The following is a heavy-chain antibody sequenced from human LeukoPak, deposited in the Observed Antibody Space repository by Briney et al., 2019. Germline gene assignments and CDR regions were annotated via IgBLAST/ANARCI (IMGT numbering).Heavy chain of an antibody. CDR2: IKQDGSEK. J-gene: IGHJ4*02. CDR1: GFTFSSYR. CDR3: ARERPIGFDY. V-gene: IGHV3-7*01. Sequence: PGGSLRLSCAASGFTFSSYRMSWVRQAPGKGLEWVANIKQDGSEKYYVDSVKGRFTISRDNAKNSLYLQMNSLRAEDTAVYYCARERPIGFDYWGQGTLVTVSS.